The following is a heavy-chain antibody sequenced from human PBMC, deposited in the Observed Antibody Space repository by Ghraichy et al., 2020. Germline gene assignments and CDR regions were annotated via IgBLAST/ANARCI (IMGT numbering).Heavy chain of an antibody. D-gene: IGHD2-21*01. CDR1: GVDVSINR. V-gene: IGHV3-53*01. J-gene: IGHJ3*02. Sequence: GGSLRLSCVGSGVDVSINRMSWVRQAPGKGLEWVAAIYSGGTTDYADSVKGRLTFSRDNSKNTVYLQMNSLRVDDTAVYYCARDLWAFDIWGQGTLVTVSS. CDR2: IYSGGTT. CDR3: ARDLWAFDI.